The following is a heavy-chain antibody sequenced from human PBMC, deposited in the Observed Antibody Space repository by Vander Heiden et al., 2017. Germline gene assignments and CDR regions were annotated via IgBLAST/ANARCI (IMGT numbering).Heavy chain of an antibody. V-gene: IGHV1-69*01. CDR1: GGPFSSYA. D-gene: IGHD2-2*02. CDR2: IIPIFGTA. Sequence: QVQLVQSGAEVKKPGSSVKVPCKASGGPFSSYAISGVRQAPGQGLEWMGGIIPIFGTANYAQKFQGRVTITADESTSTAYMELSSLRSEDTAVYYCARGVVPAAIRVIDYYYGMDVWGQGTTVTVSS. J-gene: IGHJ6*02. CDR3: ARGVVPAAIRVIDYYYGMDV.